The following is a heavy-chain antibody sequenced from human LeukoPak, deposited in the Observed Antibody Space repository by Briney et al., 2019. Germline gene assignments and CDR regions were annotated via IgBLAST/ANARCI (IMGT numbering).Heavy chain of an antibody. J-gene: IGHJ4*02. CDR1: RFTVSNNY. CDR3: ARTTLYYDSSGYCNTELPFDY. D-gene: IGHD3-22*01. CDR2: IYSGGST. Sequence: PGGSLRLSCAASRFTVSNNYMSWVRQAPGKGLEWVSVIYSGGSTYYADSVKGRFTISRDNSKNTLYLQMNSLRAEDTAVYYCARTTLYYDSSGYCNTELPFDYWGQGTLVTVSS. V-gene: IGHV3-66*01.